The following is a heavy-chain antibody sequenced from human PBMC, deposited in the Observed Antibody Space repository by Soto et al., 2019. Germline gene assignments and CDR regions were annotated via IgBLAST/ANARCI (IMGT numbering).Heavy chain of an antibody. CDR1: GFTFSKYN. Sequence: QVQLVESGGGVVQPGRSLRLSCAASGFTFSKYNFHWVRQAPGKGLEWVAVTSYDGSDKYYADSVKGRFTISRDNSKNTLYLQMNSLRAEDTAVYYCARNERGYSYGSLDYWGQGALVTVSS. V-gene: IGHV3-30*04. CDR3: ARNERGYSYGSLDY. J-gene: IGHJ4*02. CDR2: TSYDGSDK. D-gene: IGHD5-18*01.